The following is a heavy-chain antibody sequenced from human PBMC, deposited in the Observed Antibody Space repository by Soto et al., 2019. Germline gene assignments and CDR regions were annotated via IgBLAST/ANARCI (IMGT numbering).Heavy chain of an antibody. CDR2: IRISGET. D-gene: IGHD3-9*01. V-gene: IGHV3-23*01. CDR1: GFSFRNYA. CDR3: AKDRQPDGIWTFDS. J-gene: IGHJ4*02. Sequence: EVRLLESGGDLVQPGGSLRLSCEASGFSFRNYAMAWVRQAPGKGLEWVSEIRISGETVYADSMKGRVTISRDNSKNTLFLQMNSLRVEDTALYYCAKDRQPDGIWTFDSWGQGTLVTVSS.